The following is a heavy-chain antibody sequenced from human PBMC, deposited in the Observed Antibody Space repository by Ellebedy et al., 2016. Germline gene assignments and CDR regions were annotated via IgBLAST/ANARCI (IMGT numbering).Heavy chain of an antibody. CDR3: ARDVSLYSSSPSFDF. V-gene: IGHV4-59*02. Sequence: SETLSLXCTVSGGSAATYYWTWIRQSPGKGLEWIGYVFYGGSTKYNPSLRSRVTISLDTSKNQFSLKLTSVAAADTAVYYCARDVSLYSSSPSFDFWGRGTLVTVSS. CDR2: VFYGGST. D-gene: IGHD6-6*01. CDR1: GGSAATYY. J-gene: IGHJ4*02.